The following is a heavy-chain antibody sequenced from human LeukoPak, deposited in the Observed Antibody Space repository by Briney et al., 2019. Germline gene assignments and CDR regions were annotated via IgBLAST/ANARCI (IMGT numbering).Heavy chain of an antibody. CDR3: ARGGIQVSGIDEFDY. Sequence: GGSLRLSCAASGFTFIDYDMHWVRQVIGKGLEWVSAIGIRGDTHYSGSVKGRFTISRENAESSLYLQMNSLRAEGTAVYYCARGGIQVSGIDEFDYWGQGTLVTVSS. V-gene: IGHV3-13*01. D-gene: IGHD6-19*01. CDR2: IGIRGDT. J-gene: IGHJ4*02. CDR1: GFTFIDYD.